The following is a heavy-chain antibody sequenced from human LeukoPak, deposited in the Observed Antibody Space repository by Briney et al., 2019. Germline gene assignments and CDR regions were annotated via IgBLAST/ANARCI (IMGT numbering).Heavy chain of an antibody. Sequence: ASVKVSCKASGGTFSSYAISWVRQAPGQGLEWMGGIIPIFGTANYAQKFQGRVTITADESTSTAYMELSSLRSEDTAVYYCARGDYSNYEDYYYYYMDVWGKGTTVTVSS. D-gene: IGHD4-11*01. V-gene: IGHV1-69*13. J-gene: IGHJ6*03. CDR1: GGTFSSYA. CDR2: IIPIFGTA. CDR3: ARGDYSNYEDYYYYYMDV.